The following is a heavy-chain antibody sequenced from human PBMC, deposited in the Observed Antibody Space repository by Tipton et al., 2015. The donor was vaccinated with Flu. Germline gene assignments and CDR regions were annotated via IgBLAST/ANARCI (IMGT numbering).Heavy chain of an antibody. J-gene: IGHJ4*02. Sequence: QLVQSGAEVKKPGSSVKVSCKTSGGTFRNSDFSWIRQAPGHGPEWVGGIIPMFGTANYAQKFQGRVTITADESTSTIYMELTSLRSEDTAAYFCARWGGQPRVSGWFGPIDFWGQGTLVTVSS. CDR1: GGTFRNSD. V-gene: IGHV1-69*01. D-gene: IGHD6-19*01. CDR2: IIPMFGTA. CDR3: ARWGGQPRVSGWFGPIDF.